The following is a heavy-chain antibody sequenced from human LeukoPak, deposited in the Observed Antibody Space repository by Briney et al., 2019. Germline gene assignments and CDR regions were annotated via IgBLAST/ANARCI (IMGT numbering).Heavy chain of an antibody. Sequence: TGGSLRLSCTASGFSVSTYPMAWVRQAPGKGLEWVSGISASGGLTYYADSVKGRFTISRDNSKNTLHLQMNSLRDDDTAVYYCAKGGSSWSEFDYWGQGTLVTVSS. CDR1: GFSVSTYP. J-gene: IGHJ4*02. CDR3: AKGGSSWSEFDY. V-gene: IGHV3-23*01. CDR2: ISASGGLT. D-gene: IGHD6-13*01.